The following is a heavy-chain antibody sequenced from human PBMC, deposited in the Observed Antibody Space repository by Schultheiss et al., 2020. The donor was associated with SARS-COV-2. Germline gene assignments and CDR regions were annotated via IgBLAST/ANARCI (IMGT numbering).Heavy chain of an antibody. CDR1: GFTFSSYG. J-gene: IGHJ6*02. CDR3: ARSGGTAQYYYYYGMDV. Sequence: GGSLRLSCAASGFTFSSYGMHWVRQAPGKGLEWVAVISYDGSNKYYADSVKGRFTISRDNSKNTLYLQMNSLRAEDTAVYYCARSGGTAQYYYYYGMDVWGQGTTVTAP. CDR2: ISYDGSNK. V-gene: IGHV3-33*05. D-gene: IGHD5-18*01.